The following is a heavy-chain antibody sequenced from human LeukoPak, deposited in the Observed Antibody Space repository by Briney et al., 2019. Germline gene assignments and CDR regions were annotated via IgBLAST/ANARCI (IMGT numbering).Heavy chain of an antibody. CDR3: ARGGPGFTRVTTRPFDY. J-gene: IGHJ4*02. D-gene: IGHD4-17*01. V-gene: IGHV1-2*02. CDR2: INPNSAGT. CDR1: GYTFRDYY. Sequence: ASVKVSCKTSGYTFRDYYVHWVRQAPGQGLEWMGWINPNSAGTNYAQNFQGRVTMTKDASINTAYMELTRLRSDDTAVYYCARGGPGFTRVTTRPFDYWGQGTLVTVSS.